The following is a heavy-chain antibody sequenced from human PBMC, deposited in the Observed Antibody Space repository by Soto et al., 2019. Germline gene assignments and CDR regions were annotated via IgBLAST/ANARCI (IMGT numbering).Heavy chain of an antibody. CDR1: GYTFNSYG. CDR3: ARGPLFAYCSGGSCYSRWFDP. CDR2: ISAYNGNT. Sequence: ASVKVSCKASGYTFNSYGISWVRQSPGQGLEGMGWISAYNGNTNYAQKLQGRVSMTTDTSTSTAYMALRSLRSDDTAVYYCARGPLFAYCSGGSCYSRWFDPWGQGTLVTVSS. V-gene: IGHV1-18*01. D-gene: IGHD2-15*01. J-gene: IGHJ5*02.